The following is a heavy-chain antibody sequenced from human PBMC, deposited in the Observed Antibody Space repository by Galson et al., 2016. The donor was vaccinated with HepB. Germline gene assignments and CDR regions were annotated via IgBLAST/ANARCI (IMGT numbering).Heavy chain of an antibody. Sequence: SETLSLTCTISGSSMSGYYWSWIRQPPGKGLEWIGHIFYSGRTNYNPSLKSRVTISVDASKNPFSLKVTSLTAADTAVYYCARHQKLYGDFRFTSYFDYWGQGTLVTVSS. D-gene: IGHD4-17*01. J-gene: IGHJ4*02. CDR1: GSSMSGYY. CDR2: IFYSGRT. CDR3: ARHQKLYGDFRFTSYFDY. V-gene: IGHV4-59*01.